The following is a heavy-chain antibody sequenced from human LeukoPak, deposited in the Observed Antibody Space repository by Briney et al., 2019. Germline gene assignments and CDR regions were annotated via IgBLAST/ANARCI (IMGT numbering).Heavy chain of an antibody. CDR2: IRFDESDK. V-gene: IGHV3-33*01. J-gene: IGHJ4*02. Sequence: GGSLRLSCAASGFTFNSYGMHWVRQAPGKGLEWVAHIRFDESDKYYADSVKGRFTISRDNAKNSLYVQMNSLRAEDTAVYYCARLRGLYSDTNRYQTALDCWGQGTLVTVSS. CDR1: GFTFNSYG. CDR3: ARLRGLYSDTNRYQTALDC. D-gene: IGHD1-26*01.